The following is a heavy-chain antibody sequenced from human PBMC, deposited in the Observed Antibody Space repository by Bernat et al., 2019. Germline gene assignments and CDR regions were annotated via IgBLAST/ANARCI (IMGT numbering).Heavy chain of an antibody. D-gene: IGHD3-10*01. Sequence: QLLLQESGPGLVKPSETLSLTCTVSGGSISSSSYYWGWIRQPPGKGLEWIGSIYYSGSTYYNPSLKSRVTISVDTSKNQFSLKLSSVTAADTAVYYCARWVRGEFDYWGQGTLVTVSS. CDR2: IYYSGST. J-gene: IGHJ4*02. CDR1: GGSISSSSYY. V-gene: IGHV4-39*01. CDR3: ARWVRGEFDY.